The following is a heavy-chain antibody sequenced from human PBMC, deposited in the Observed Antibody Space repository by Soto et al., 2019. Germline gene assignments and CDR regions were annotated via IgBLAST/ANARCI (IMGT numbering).Heavy chain of an antibody. Sequence: QLQLQESGPGLVKPSETLSLTCTVSGGSISSSSYYWGWIRQPPGKGLEWIGSIYYSGSTYYNPSLKSRVTISVDTSKNQFSLKLSSVTAADTAVYYCARLDTMMDVDYWGQGTLVTVSS. CDR1: GGSISSSSYY. CDR3: ARLDTMMDVDY. J-gene: IGHJ4*02. D-gene: IGHD3-22*01. CDR2: IYYSGST. V-gene: IGHV4-39*01.